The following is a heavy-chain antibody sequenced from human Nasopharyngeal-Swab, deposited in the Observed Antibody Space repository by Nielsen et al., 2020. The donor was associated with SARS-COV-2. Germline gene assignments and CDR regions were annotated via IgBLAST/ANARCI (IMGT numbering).Heavy chain of an antibody. Sequence: ASVQVSCKTSGYIFSSYAIHWVRLAPRQRPEWMGRISAGNGNTEYSQRFQGRVTITRDTSASTVYMELSGLRSEDTAVYYCARVGEYYNFWVRYRGFEVADWFDPWGQGTLVTVSS. CDR2: ISAGNGNT. V-gene: IGHV1-3*01. D-gene: IGHD3-3*01. J-gene: IGHJ5*02. CDR3: ARVGEYYNFWVRYRGFEVADWFDP. CDR1: GYIFSSYA.